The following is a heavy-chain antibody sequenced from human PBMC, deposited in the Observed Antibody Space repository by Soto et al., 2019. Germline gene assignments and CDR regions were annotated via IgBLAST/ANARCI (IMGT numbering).Heavy chain of an antibody. Sequence: QVQLVESGGGVVQPGRSLRLSCAASGFTFNSNALDWVRQAPGKGLEWVAFISHDGSNKYDADSVKGRFTISGDNYKNTVYLQMNSLRTEETAVYYFARDGVAAGQFGYWGRGSLVTVSS. CDR3: ARDGVAAGQFGY. J-gene: IGHJ4*02. CDR1: GFTFNSNA. V-gene: IGHV3-30-3*01. CDR2: ISHDGSNK. D-gene: IGHD6-19*01.